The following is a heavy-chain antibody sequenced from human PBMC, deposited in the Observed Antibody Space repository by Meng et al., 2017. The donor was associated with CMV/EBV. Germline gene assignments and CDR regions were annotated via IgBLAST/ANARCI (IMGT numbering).Heavy chain of an antibody. CDR3: TTGLTMVRGVITYYYYYGMDV. V-gene: IGHV3-15*01. CDR1: GFTFSNAW. CDR2: IKSKTDGGTT. J-gene: IGHJ6*02. D-gene: IGHD3-10*01. Sequence: GESLKISCAASGFTFSNAWMSWVRQAPGKGLEWVGRIKSKTDGGTTDYAAPVKGRFTISRDDSKNTLYLQMNSLKTEDTAVYYCTTGLTMVRGVITYYYYYGMDVWGQGTTVTVSS.